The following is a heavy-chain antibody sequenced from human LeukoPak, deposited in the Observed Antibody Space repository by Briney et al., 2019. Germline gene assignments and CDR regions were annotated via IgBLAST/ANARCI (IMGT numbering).Heavy chain of an antibody. Sequence: GGSRRLSCAASGFTFSSYSMSWVPQAPGKGPEWVAYISSSSSTLHYADPVKGRFTISRDNANNSLYLPMNSLRDEDTAVYYCARDGRPFDIWGQWTMVTVSS. CDR1: GFTFSSYS. CDR2: ISSSSSTL. J-gene: IGHJ3*02. V-gene: IGHV3-48*02. CDR3: ARDGRPFDI.